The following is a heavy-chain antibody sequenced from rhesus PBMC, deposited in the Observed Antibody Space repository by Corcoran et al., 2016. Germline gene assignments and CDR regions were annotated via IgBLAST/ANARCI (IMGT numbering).Heavy chain of an antibody. CDR3: ASNDYWYFDL. Sequence: QVQLQESGPGLVKPSETLSLTCAVSGGSISSSYYYWSWIRQAPGKGLEWIGYISYSGRPTSHPSLKSRVTISRDTSKNQFSLKLSSVTAADTAVYYCASNDYWYFDLWGPGTPITISS. CDR2: ISYSGRP. J-gene: IGHJ2*01. CDR1: GGSISSSYYY. V-gene: IGHV4-122*02. D-gene: IGHD1-14*01.